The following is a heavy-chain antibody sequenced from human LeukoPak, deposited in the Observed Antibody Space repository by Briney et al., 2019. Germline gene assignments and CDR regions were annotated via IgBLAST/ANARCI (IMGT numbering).Heavy chain of an antibody. CDR3: ARVGETYYDFWSGYPNNWFDP. D-gene: IGHD3-3*01. J-gene: IGHJ5*02. CDR1: GGSISSYY. V-gene: IGHV4-59*01. Sequence: PSETLSLTCTVSGGSISSYYWSWLRQPPGKGLEWIGYIYYSGSTNYNPSLKSRVTIEVDTSKNQFSLKLSSVTAADTAVYYCARVGETYYDFWSGYPNNWFDPWGQGTLVTVSS. CDR2: IYYSGST.